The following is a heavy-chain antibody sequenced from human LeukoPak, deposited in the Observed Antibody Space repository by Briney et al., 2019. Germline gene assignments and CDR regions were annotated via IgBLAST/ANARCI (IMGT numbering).Heavy chain of an antibody. CDR2: ISSRSNYT. V-gene: IGHV3-11*06. Sequence: PGGSLRLSCAASGFTFSDDYMSWIRQAPGKGLEWVSYISSRSNYTNYADSVKGRFTISRDNAKHSLYLQMNSLRAEDTAVYYCARGEEYSSSSGPVDYWSQGTLVTVSS. D-gene: IGHD6-6*01. J-gene: IGHJ4*02. CDR1: GFTFSDDY. CDR3: ARGEEYSSSSGPVDY.